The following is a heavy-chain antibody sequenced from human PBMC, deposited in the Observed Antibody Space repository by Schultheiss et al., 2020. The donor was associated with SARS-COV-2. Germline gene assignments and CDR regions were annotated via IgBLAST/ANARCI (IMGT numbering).Heavy chain of an antibody. CDR2: ISGSGGST. V-gene: IGHV3-43*02. CDR1: GLSLSDHY. D-gene: IGHD3-3*01. CDR3: AKDMAEGVVNDLPYYYYYGMDV. J-gene: IGHJ6*02. Sequence: GGSLRLSCVASGLSLSDHYMDWVRQAPGKGLEWVSAISGSGGSTYYADSVKGRFTISRDNSKNSLYLQMNSLRAEDTALYYCAKDMAEGVVNDLPYYYYYGMDVWGQGTTVTVSS.